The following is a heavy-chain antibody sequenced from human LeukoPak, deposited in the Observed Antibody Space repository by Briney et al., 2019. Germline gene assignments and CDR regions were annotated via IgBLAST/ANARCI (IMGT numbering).Heavy chain of an antibody. D-gene: IGHD6-13*01. CDR1: GGTFSSYA. V-gene: IGHV1-69*13. CDR3: ARDNIFGGIAAAGTALDY. CDR2: IIPIFGTA. Sequence: ASVTVSCKASGGTFSSYAISWVRQAPGQGLEWMGGIIPIFGTANYAQKFQGRVTITADESTSPAYMELSSLRSEDTAVYYCARDNIFGGIAAAGTALDYWGQGTLVTVSS. J-gene: IGHJ4*02.